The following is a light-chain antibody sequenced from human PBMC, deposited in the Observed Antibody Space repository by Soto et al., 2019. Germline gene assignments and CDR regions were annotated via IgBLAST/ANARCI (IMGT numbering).Light chain of an antibody. Sequence: QSALTQPASVSGSPGQSITISCTGTSSDVGGYNYVSWYQQHLGKAPKLVIYEVYNRPSGVSTRFSGSKSANTASLTISGLQAEDEGDYYCSSYSSSSTLVIFGGGTKVTVL. CDR3: SSYSSSSTLVI. CDR2: EVY. CDR1: SSDVGGYNY. J-gene: IGLJ2*01. V-gene: IGLV2-14*01.